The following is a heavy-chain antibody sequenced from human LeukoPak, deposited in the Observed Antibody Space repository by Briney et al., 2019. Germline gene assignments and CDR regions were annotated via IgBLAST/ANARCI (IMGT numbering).Heavy chain of an antibody. V-gene: IGHV4-38-2*02. D-gene: IGHD6-13*01. Sequence: SETLPLTCTVSGYSISNGYYWGWIRQPPGKGLAWIGSIYHSGSTYYNPSLKSRVTISVDTSKNQFSLKLSSVTAADTAVYYCARGYSSKLPVFEHWGQGTLVTVSS. CDR1: GYSISNGYY. CDR2: IYHSGST. CDR3: ARGYSSKLPVFEH. J-gene: IGHJ1*01.